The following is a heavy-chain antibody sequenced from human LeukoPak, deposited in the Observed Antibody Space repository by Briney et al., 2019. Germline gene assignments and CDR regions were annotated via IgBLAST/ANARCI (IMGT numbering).Heavy chain of an antibody. CDR2: IKRDGSEK. V-gene: IGHV3-7*01. CDR1: GFTFSSYW. Sequence: GGSLRLSCAASGFTFSSYWMSWVRRAPGKGLEWVATIKRDGSEKYYVDSVKGRFTVSRDNAKNSLYLQMNSLRADDTAVYYCLGSGSYEGNWFDPWGQGTLVTVSS. CDR3: LGSGSYEGNWFDP. J-gene: IGHJ5*02. D-gene: IGHD3-10*01.